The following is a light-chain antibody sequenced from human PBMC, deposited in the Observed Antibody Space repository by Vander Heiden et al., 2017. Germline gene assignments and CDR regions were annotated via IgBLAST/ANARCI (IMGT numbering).Light chain of an antibody. CDR1: SSDVGGYNY. J-gene: IGLJ3*02. CDR3: SSYTSSSTLDWV. Sequence: QSALTQPASVSASPGQSITISCTGTSSDVGGYNYVSWYQQHPGKAPKLMIYEVSNRPSGVSNRFSGSKPGNTASLTISGLQAEDEADYYCSSYTSSSTLDWVFGGGTKLTVL. CDR2: EVS. V-gene: IGLV2-14*01.